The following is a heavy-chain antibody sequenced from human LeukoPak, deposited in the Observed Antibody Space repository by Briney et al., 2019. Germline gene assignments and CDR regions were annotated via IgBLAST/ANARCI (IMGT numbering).Heavy chain of an antibody. Sequence: GGSLRLSCAASGFTFSSYEMNWVRQAPGKGLEWVSYISSSGSTIYYADSVKGRFTISRDNAKSTLYIQMNSLRAEDTAVYYCARAKPKNMVRGLIMRRESRYYFDYWGQGTLVTVSS. CDR1: GFTFSSYE. J-gene: IGHJ4*02. CDR3: ARAKPKNMVRGLIMRRESRYYFDY. V-gene: IGHV3-48*03. D-gene: IGHD3-10*01. CDR2: ISSSGSTI.